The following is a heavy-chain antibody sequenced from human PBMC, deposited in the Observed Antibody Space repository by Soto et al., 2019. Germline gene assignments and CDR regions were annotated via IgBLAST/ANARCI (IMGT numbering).Heavy chain of an antibody. J-gene: IGHJ4*02. D-gene: IGHD3-22*01. V-gene: IGHV4-31*03. CDR2: IYYSGST. Sequence: PSETLSLTCTVSGGSISSGGYYWSWIRQHPGKGLEWIGYIYYSGSTYYNPSLKSRVTISVDTSKNQFSLKLSSVTAADTAVYYCARSPRSYYYDSSGYFDYWGQGTLVTVSS. CDR1: GGSISSGGYY. CDR3: ARSPRSYYYDSSGYFDY.